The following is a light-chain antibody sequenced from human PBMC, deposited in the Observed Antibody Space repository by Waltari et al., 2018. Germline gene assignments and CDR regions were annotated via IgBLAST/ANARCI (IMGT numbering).Light chain of an antibody. CDR1: QSVSRT. J-gene: IGKJ1*01. CDR2: DAS. Sequence: EIVFTQSPGTLSLSPGDRATLSCMASQSVSRTLAWYQQKPGQAPRLLIYDASSRATGIPDRFSGSGSGTDFSLTISRLEPEDFAVYYCQKYGTLPATFGQGTKVEIK. V-gene: IGKV3-20*01. CDR3: QKYGTLPAT.